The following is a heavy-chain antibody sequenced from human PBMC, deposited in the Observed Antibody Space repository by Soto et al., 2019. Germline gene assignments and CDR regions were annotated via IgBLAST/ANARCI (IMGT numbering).Heavy chain of an antibody. D-gene: IGHD3-22*01. CDR3: ARKSTYYYDSSGYYVYNWFDP. V-gene: IGHV1-3*01. CDR1: GYTFTSYA. J-gene: IGHJ5*02. CDR2: INAGNGNT. Sequence: VQLVQSGAEVKKPGASVKVSCKASGYTFTSYAMHWVRQAPGQRLEWMGWINAGNGNTKYSQKFQGRVTITRDTSASTAYMELSSLRSEDTAVYYCARKSTYYYDSSGYYVYNWFDPWGQGTLVTVSS.